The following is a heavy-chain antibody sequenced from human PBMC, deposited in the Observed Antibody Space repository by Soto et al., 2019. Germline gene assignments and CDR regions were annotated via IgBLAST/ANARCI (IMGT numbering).Heavy chain of an antibody. CDR2: IIPISGTA. V-gene: IGHV1-69*06. Sequence: QVQLVQSGAEVKKPGSSVKVSCKASGGTFSSYAISWVRQAPGQGLDWMGGIIPISGTANYAQKLQGRVTITANKSTSTAHMELSSLKSEASAVYYCARDRTIFGVVTDWFDPWGQGTLVTVSS. D-gene: IGHD3-3*01. J-gene: IGHJ5*02. CDR1: GGTFSSYA. CDR3: ARDRTIFGVVTDWFDP.